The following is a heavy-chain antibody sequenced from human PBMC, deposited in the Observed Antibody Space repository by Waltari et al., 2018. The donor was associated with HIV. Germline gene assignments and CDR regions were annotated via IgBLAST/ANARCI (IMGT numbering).Heavy chain of an antibody. CDR1: GFKISDNY. V-gene: IGHV3-66*01. CDR2: IYSGGAT. CDR3: ARGPPKYYYFHNWFDP. Sequence: EVQLVESGGGLVRPGGSLRLSCVAYGFKISDNYMHWVRQAPGKGLEWVSVIYSGGATYYADVVNGRFTVSIDNANNMLFLQLVGLKVEDTAVYYCARGPPKYYYFHNWFDPWGQGTLVTVSS. D-gene: IGHD3-16*01. J-gene: IGHJ5*02.